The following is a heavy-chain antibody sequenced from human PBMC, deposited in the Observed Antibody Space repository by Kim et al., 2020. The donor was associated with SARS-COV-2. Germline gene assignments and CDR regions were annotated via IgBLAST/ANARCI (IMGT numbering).Heavy chain of an antibody. CDR2: ISSSSSTI. CDR1: GFTFSSYS. V-gene: IGHV3-48*02. CDR3: ARDFGAYGDYSLYYFDY. D-gene: IGHD4-17*01. Sequence: GGSLRLSCAASGFTFSSYSMNWVRQAPGKGLEWVSYISSSSSTIYYADSVKGRFTISRDNAKNSLYLQMNSLRDEDTAVYYCARDFGAYGDYSLYYFDYWGQGTLVTVSS. J-gene: IGHJ4*02.